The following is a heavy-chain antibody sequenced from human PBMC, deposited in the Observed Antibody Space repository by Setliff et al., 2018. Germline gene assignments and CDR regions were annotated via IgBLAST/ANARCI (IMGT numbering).Heavy chain of an antibody. J-gene: IGHJ4*02. CDR2: ILNSGST. D-gene: IGHD6-13*01. CDR3: ERRPLGTSENY. V-gene: IGHV4-39*01. CDR1: GGSFTGTTYY. Sequence: NPSETLSLTSTVSGGSFTGTTYYWGWIRQSPGKGLGWIGTILNSGSTYYNPSLKSRVTMSVDTSKSQPPLKLSSVTAADTAVYYCERRPLGTSENYWGPGARVTVS.